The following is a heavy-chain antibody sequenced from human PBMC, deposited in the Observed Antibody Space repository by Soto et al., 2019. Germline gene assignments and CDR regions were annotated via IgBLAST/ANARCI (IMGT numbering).Heavy chain of an antibody. CDR2: IDHDGPT. V-gene: IGHV3-74*01. CDR3: VRDSHGDY. Sequence: EVQLVESGGGLVQPGGSLRLSCAGSGFTFSTYWMHWVRQAPGKGLEWVSRIDHDGPTDYADSVRGRFTNSRDNAENTLYMQMNSLRPEDTAVYYCVRDSHGDYWGQGTLVTVSS. CDR1: GFTFSTYW. J-gene: IGHJ4*02.